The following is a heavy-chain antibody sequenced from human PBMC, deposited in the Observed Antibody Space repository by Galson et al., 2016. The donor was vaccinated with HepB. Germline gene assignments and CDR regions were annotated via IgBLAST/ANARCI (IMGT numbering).Heavy chain of an antibody. V-gene: IGHV1-58*01. CDR3: AALGYFDPYAFDI. Sequence: SGFTFTSSAVQWVRQARGQRLEWIGWIVVGSGNTNYAQKFQERVTITRDMSTSTAYMELSSLRSEDTAVYYCAALGYFDPYAFDIWGQGTMVTVSS. CDR1: GFTFTSSA. J-gene: IGHJ3*02. D-gene: IGHD3-9*01. CDR2: IVVGSGNT.